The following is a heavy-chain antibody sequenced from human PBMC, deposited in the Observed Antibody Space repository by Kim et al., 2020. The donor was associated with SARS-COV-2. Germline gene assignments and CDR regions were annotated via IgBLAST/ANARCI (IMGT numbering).Heavy chain of an antibody. J-gene: IGHJ6*02. CDR3: ARDPQLRYFDWPYYYYGMDV. D-gene: IGHD3-9*01. V-gene: IGHV4-39*07. Sequence: SETLSLTCTVSGGSISSSSYYWGWIRQPPGKGLEWIGSIYYSGSTYYNPSLKSRVTISVDTSKNQFSLKLSSVTAADTAVYYCARDPQLRYFDWPYYYYGMDVWGQGTTVTVSS. CDR1: GGSISSSSYY. CDR2: IYYSGST.